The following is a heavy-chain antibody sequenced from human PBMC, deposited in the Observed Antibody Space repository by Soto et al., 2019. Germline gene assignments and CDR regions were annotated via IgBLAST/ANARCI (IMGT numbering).Heavy chain of an antibody. CDR3: ARGLPYVDTAMVTFDY. CDR2: IYYSGST. D-gene: IGHD5-18*01. Sequence: PSETLSLTCAVYGGSFSGYYWSWIRQPPGKGLEWIGYIYYSGSTYYNPSLKSRVTISVDTSKNQFSLKLSSVTAADTAVYYCARGLPYVDTAMVTFDYWGQGTLVTVSS. V-gene: IGHV4-30-4*08. J-gene: IGHJ4*02. CDR1: GGSFSGYY.